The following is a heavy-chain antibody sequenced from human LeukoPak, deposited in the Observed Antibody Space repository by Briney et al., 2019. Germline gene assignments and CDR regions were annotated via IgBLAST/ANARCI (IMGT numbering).Heavy chain of an antibody. CDR3: ARDRSGSYYLSPPYFDY. D-gene: IGHD1-26*01. CDR1: GGSISSYY. CDR2: IYYSGST. J-gene: IGHJ4*02. Sequence: PSETLSLTCTVSGGSISSYYWSWIRQPPGKGLEWIGYIYYSGSTNYNPSLKSRVTMSVDTSKNQFSLKLSSVTAADTAVYYCARDRSGSYYLSPPYFDYWGQGTLVTVSS. V-gene: IGHV4-59*12.